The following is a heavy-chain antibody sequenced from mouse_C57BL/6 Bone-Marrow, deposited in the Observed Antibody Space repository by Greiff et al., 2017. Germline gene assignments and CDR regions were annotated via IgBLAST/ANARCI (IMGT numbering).Heavy chain of an antibody. CDR3: ARSPHDGYYFDY. CDR2: INPGSGGT. Sequence: QVQLKESGAELVRPGTSVKVSCKASGYAFTNYLIEWVKQRPGQGLEWIGVINPGSGGTNYNEKFKGKATLTADKSSSTAYMQLSSLTSEDSAVYCCARSPHDGYYFDYWGQGTTLTVSS. D-gene: IGHD2-3*01. J-gene: IGHJ2*01. CDR1: GYAFTNYL. V-gene: IGHV1-54*01.